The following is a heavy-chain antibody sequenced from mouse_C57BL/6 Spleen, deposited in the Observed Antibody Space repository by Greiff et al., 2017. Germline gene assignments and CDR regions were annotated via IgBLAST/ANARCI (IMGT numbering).Heavy chain of an antibody. CDR1: GYAFSSYW. CDR3: ARKEAYYSNPFAY. CDR2: IYPGDGDT. Sequence: VQLQQSGAELVKPGASVKISCKASGYAFSSYWMNWVKQRPGKGLEWIGQIYPGDGDTNYNGKFKGKATLTADKSSSTAYMQLSSLTSEDSAVYFCARKEAYYSNPFAYWGQGTLVTVSA. V-gene: IGHV1-80*01. J-gene: IGHJ3*01. D-gene: IGHD2-5*01.